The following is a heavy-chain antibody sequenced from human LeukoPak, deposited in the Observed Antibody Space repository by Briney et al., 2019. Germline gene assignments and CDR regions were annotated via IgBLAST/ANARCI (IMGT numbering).Heavy chain of an antibody. CDR3: ARDVSGGGDYVN. V-gene: IGHV3-30*03. CDR2: ISYDGSNK. J-gene: IGHJ4*02. CDR1: GFTFSSYG. Sequence: PGGSLRLSCAASGFTFSSYGMHWVRQAPGKGLEWVAVISYDGSNKYYADSVKGRFTISRDNSKNTLYLQMNSLRAEDTAVYYCARDVSGGGDYVNWGQGTLVTVSS. D-gene: IGHD4-17*01.